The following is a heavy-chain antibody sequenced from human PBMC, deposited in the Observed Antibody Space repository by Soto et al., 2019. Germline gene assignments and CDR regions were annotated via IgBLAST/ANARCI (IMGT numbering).Heavy chain of an antibody. CDR1: GGSISSSSYY. CDR3: ARHEFLSWFGELLPPSGWFDP. D-gene: IGHD3-10*01. Sequence: PSETLSLTCTVSGGSISSSSYYWGWIRQPPGKGLEWIGSIYYSGSTYYNPSLKSRVTISVDTSKNQFSLKLSSVTAADTAVYYCARHEFLSWFGELLPPSGWFDPWGQGTLVTVSS. J-gene: IGHJ5*02. CDR2: IYYSGST. V-gene: IGHV4-39*01.